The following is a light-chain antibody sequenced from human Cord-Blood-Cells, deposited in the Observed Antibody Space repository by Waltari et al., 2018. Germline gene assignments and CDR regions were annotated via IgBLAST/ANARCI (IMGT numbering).Light chain of an antibody. Sequence: QSALTQPRSVSGSPGQSVTISCTGTSSDVGGYNYVCWYQQHPGKAPKLMIYDVSKRPSGVPDRFSGSNSGNTASLTISGLQAEDEADYYCCSYAGSYVVFGGGTKLTVL. CDR2: DVS. V-gene: IGLV2-11*01. J-gene: IGLJ2*01. CDR1: SSDVGGYNY. CDR3: CSYAGSYVV.